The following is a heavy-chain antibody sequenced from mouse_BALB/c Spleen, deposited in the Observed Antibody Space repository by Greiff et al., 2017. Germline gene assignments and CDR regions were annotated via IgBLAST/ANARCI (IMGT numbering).Heavy chain of an antibody. V-gene: IGHV1S81*02. CDR3: ARDRDGYDPYAMDY. Sequence: QVQLQQPGAELVKPGASVKLSCKASGYTFTSYWMHWVKQRPGQGLEWIGEINPSNGRTNYNEKFKSKATLTVDKSSSTAYMQLSSLTSEDSAVYYCARDRDGYDPYAMDYWGQGTSVTVSS. J-gene: IGHJ4*01. CDR1: GYTFTSYW. D-gene: IGHD2-2*01. CDR2: INPSNGRT.